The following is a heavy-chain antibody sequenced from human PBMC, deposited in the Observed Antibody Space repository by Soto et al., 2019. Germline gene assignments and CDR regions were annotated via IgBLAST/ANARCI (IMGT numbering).Heavy chain of an antibody. CDR1: GFTFNSYS. CDR2: ISSANAYI. J-gene: IGHJ6*02. CDR3: ATRHIGWFDPDRLYYYSGLDV. Sequence: GGSLRLSCVASGFTFNSYSMNWVRQAPGKGLEWVSSISSANAYIYYADSVKGRFTISRDNARNSLYLQLDSLTVDDTATYYCATRHIGWFDPDRLYYYSGLDVWGQGTAVTVSS. D-gene: IGHD2-15*01. V-gene: IGHV3-21*04.